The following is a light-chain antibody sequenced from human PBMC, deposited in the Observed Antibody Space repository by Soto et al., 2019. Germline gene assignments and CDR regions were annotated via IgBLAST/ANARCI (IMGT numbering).Light chain of an antibody. CDR1: QSISNY. J-gene: IGKJ4*01. Sequence: DIQLTHSPSSLSASVGDRVTITCRTSQSISNYLNWYQQKPGKVPKLIIYAASSLQSGVPSRFSGSGSGTDCTFTISSLQPEDIATYYCQQYDNLPLTLGGGTKVDIK. CDR2: AAS. V-gene: IGKV1-33*01. CDR3: QQYDNLPLT.